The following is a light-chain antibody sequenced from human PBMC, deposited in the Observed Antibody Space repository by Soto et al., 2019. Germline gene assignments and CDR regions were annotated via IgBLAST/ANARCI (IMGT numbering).Light chain of an antibody. J-gene: IGLJ3*02. Sequence: QSALTQPASVSGSPGQSISISCTGTSSDVGSSNFLSWYQQHPGKAPKLMIYDGNQRPSGVSNRFSGSKSGNTASLTISGLQAEDEADYYCCAYASTHLVFGGGTQLTVL. CDR2: DGN. V-gene: IGLV2-23*01. CDR1: SSDVGSSNF. CDR3: CAYASTHLV.